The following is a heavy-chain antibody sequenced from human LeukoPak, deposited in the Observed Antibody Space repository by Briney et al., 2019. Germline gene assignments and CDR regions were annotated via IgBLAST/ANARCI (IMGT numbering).Heavy chain of an antibody. Sequence: ASVKVSCKASGYTFTSYAMHWVRQAPGQRLEWMGWINAGNGNTKYPQKFQGRVTITRDTSASTAYMELSSLRSEDTAVYYCARVPITMVRGVIVGWFDPWGQGTLVTVSS. J-gene: IGHJ5*02. D-gene: IGHD3-10*01. V-gene: IGHV1-3*01. CDR3: ARVPITMVRGVIVGWFDP. CDR1: GYTFTSYA. CDR2: INAGNGNT.